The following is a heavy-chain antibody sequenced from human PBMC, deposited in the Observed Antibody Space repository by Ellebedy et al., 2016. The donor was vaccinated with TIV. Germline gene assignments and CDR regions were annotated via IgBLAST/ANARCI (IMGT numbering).Heavy chain of an antibody. CDR1: GFTFSIYG. D-gene: IGHD3-16*02. CDR2: ISFDGSNI. J-gene: IGHJ5*02. V-gene: IGHV3-30*18. Sequence: GGSLRLXCAASGFTFSIYGMHWVRQAPGKGLEWVAVISFDGSNIYYADSVTGRFTISRDNSKNTLYLQMNSLTTEDTAVYFCAKKTPGEVIAAPESWGQGTLVTVSS. CDR3: AKKTPGEVIAAPES.